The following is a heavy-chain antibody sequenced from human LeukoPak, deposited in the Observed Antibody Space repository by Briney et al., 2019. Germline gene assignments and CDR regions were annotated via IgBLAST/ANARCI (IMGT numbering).Heavy chain of an antibody. CDR3: ARDRATSGNLYFFDT. CDR2: ISYDGDNK. Sequence: GGSLRPSCAASGFTFSHYAMHWVRQPPGKGLEWVAFISYDGDNKYYGDSMNRRVTVSRDNSKNTLFLQMSSLRPEDTVVYYCARDRATSGNLYFFDTWGQGKLVTVSS. CDR1: GFTFSHYA. J-gene: IGHJ4*02. D-gene: IGHD4-23*01. V-gene: IGHV3-30*14.